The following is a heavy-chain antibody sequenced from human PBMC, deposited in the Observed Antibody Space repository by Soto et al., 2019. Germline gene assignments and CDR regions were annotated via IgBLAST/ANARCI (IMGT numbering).Heavy chain of an antibody. V-gene: IGHV3-30-3*01. J-gene: IGHJ4*02. CDR2: ISYDGNTQ. CDR3: AKVSRPSRISTPDFDY. Sequence: QVQLVESGGGVVQPGTSLRLSCAASGFTLSSYSIHWVRQAPGKGLDWVAVISYDGNTQFYGDSVKGRFIVSRDNSRNTLYLQLNNLQAEDKAVYYCAKVSRPSRISTPDFDYWGQGTLVTVSS. CDR1: GFTLSSYS.